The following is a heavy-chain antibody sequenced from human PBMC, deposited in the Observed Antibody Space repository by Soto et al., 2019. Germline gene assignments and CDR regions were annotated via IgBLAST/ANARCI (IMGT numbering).Heavy chain of an antibody. CDR1: GYTFTSYY. J-gene: IGHJ4*02. CDR2: INPSGGST. D-gene: IGHD5-18*01. Sequence: ASVKVSCKASGYTFTSYYMHWVRQAPGQGLEWMGMINPSGGSTSYAQKFQGRVTMTRDTSTSTVYMELSSLRSEDTAVYYCARDREYSYGWVVAGLSSDYWGQGTLVTVSS. V-gene: IGHV1-46*01. CDR3: ARDREYSYGWVVAGLSSDY.